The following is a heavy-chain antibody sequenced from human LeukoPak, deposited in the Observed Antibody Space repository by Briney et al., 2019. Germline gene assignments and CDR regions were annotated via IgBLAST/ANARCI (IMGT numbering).Heavy chain of an antibody. CDR3: ARDHLGPFSSTSPYYMDV. Sequence: GGSLRLSCAASGFTFSSYSMNWVRQAPGKGLEWVSSISSSSSYIYYADSVKGRFTISRDNAKNSLYLQMNSLRAEDTAVYYCARDHLGPFSSTSPYYMDVWGKGTTVTVSS. CDR1: GFTFSSYS. J-gene: IGHJ6*03. V-gene: IGHV3-21*01. CDR2: ISSSSSYI. D-gene: IGHD2-2*01.